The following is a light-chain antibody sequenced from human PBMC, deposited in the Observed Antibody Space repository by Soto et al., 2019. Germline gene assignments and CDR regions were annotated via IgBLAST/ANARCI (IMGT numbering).Light chain of an antibody. J-gene: IGLJ1*01. CDR3: SSYTSSSTPSV. V-gene: IGLV2-14*01. Sequence: QSVLTQPASVSGSPGHSITISCTGTSSDVGGYNYVSWYQQHPGKAPKLMIYDVSNRPSGVSNRFSGSKSGNTASLTISGLQAEDEADYYCSSYTSSSTPSVFGTGTKVTV. CDR2: DVS. CDR1: SSDVGGYNY.